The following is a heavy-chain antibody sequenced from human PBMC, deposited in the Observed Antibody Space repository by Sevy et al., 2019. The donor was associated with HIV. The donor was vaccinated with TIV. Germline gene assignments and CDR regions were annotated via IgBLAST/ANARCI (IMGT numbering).Heavy chain of an antibody. J-gene: IGHJ4*02. V-gene: IGHV4-59*01. CDR2: IYYSGST. CDR3: ARADNYDFWSGYYSRGYYFDY. D-gene: IGHD3-3*01. CDR1: GGSISSYY. Sequence: SETLSLTCTVSGGSISSYYWSWIRRPPGKGLEWIGYIYYSGSTNYNPSLKSRVTISVDTSKNQFSLKLSSVTAADTAVYYCARADNYDFWSGYYSRGYYFDYWGQGTLVTVSS.